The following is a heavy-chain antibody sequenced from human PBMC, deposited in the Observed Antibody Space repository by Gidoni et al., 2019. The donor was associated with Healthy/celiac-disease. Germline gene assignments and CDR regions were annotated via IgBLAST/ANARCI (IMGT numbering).Heavy chain of an antibody. CDR1: GGSISSSSYY. CDR3: ARESYYYDSSAEGDDAFDI. D-gene: IGHD3-22*01. CDR2: IYYSGST. J-gene: IGHJ3*02. V-gene: IGHV4-39*07. Sequence: QLQLQESGPGLVKPSETLSLTCTVSGGSISSSSYYWGWIRQPPGKGLEWIGSIYYSGSTYDNPSLKSRVTISVDTSKNQFSLKLSSVTAADTAVYYCARESYYYDSSAEGDDAFDIWGQGTMVTVSS.